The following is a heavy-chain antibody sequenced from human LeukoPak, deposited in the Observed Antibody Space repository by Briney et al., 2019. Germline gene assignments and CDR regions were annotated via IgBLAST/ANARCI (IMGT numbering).Heavy chain of an antibody. Sequence: GGSLRLSCAASGFTFSSYGMHWVRQATGKGLEWVAVISYDGSKKYYADSVKGRFTISRDNSKNTLYLQMNSLRAEDTAVYYCAKDRESSSWYYFDYWGQGTLVTVSS. CDR3: AKDRESSSWYYFDY. D-gene: IGHD6-13*01. V-gene: IGHV3-30*18. CDR2: ISYDGSKK. CDR1: GFTFSSYG. J-gene: IGHJ4*02.